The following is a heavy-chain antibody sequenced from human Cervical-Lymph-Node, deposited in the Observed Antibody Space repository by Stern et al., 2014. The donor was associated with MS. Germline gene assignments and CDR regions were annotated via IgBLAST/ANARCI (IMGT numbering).Heavy chain of an antibody. CDR1: GYSFTDYY. CDR2: MDPERGGA. D-gene: IGHD2-15*01. CDR3: ARDRFCADGSCSGSPDP. V-gene: IGHV1-2*02. J-gene: IGHJ5*02. Sequence: QDQLVQSGAEVQKPGASVKVSCKASGYSFTDYYIHWVRQAPGQGLEWMGWMDPERGGAKFTQKFQGRVSVTRDTSISTVDMELRRLTSDNTAVYYCARDRFCADGSCSGSPDPWGQGTLVIVSS.